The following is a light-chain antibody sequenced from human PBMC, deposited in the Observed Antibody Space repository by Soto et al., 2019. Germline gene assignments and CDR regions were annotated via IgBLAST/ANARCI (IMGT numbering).Light chain of an antibody. Sequence: DTQMTQSPSSLPASVADRVTITFRVSQSISNHLNWYQQKPGKVPEVLIYGASSLQAGVPSRFTGSGYGTDFTINIRRRQPEDYATYYCQQVYRFPHTFCQGTKLE. J-gene: IGKJ2*01. CDR3: QQVYRFPHT. CDR2: GAS. CDR1: QSISNH. V-gene: IGKV1-39*01.